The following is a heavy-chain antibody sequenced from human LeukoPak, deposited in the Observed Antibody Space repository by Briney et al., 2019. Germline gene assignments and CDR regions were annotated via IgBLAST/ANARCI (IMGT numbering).Heavy chain of an antibody. CDR2: IYYSGST. V-gene: IGHV4-39*07. CDR3: ARDRGVTAMVALDAFDI. CDR1: GGSISSSSYY. D-gene: IGHD5-18*01. J-gene: IGHJ3*02. Sequence: SETLSLTCTVSGGSISSSSYYWGWIRQPPGKGLEWIGSIYYSGSTYYNPSLKSRVTISVDTSKNQFSLKLSSMTAADTAVYYCARDRGVTAMVALDAFDIWGQGTMVTVSS.